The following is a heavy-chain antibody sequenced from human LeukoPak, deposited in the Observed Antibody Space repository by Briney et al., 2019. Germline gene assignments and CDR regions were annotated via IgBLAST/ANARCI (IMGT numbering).Heavy chain of an antibody. CDR1: GITFENYA. CDR3: AKANSGTYSGTFDI. CDR2: INWNSRNI. V-gene: IGHV3-9*01. D-gene: IGHD1-26*01. J-gene: IGHJ3*02. Sequence: GGSLRLSCAAPGITFENYAMHWVRHAPGKGLEWVSGINWNSRNIGYEDAVKGRFTISRDNAKNSLFLQMNSLKPEDTAMYFCAKANSGTYSGTFDIWGQGTMVTVS.